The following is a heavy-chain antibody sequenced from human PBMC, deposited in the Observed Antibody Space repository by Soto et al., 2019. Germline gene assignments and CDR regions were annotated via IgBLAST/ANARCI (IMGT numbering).Heavy chain of an antibody. CDR3: AKAYFVWSSEQPYYFDS. V-gene: IGHV3-23*01. CDR1: GFTFSNYA. Sequence: EVQLLDSGGGLVQPGGSLRLSCAASGFTFSNYAMTWVRQGPGKGLEWVSGSSGSGGRSDYADSVKGRFTISIDNSKSTLYLQMNSLRAEDTAVYYCAKAYFVWSSEQPYYFDSWGQGTLVTVSS. D-gene: IGHD3-16*01. CDR2: SSGSGGRS. J-gene: IGHJ4*02.